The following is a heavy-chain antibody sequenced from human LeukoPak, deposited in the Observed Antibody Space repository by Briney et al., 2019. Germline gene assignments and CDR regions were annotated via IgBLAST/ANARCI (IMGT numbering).Heavy chain of an antibody. J-gene: IGHJ5*02. D-gene: IGHD2-21*01. Sequence: ASVKVSCKASGYTFSHFGINWVRQAPGQGLEWMGWISAYNGNTNYAQKLQGRVTMTTDTSTTTAYMELRSLRSDDTAVYYCARGPTQFAIGPFHPWGQGTLVTVPS. V-gene: IGHV1-18*01. CDR1: GYTFSHFG. CDR2: ISAYNGNT. CDR3: ARGPTQFAIGPFHP.